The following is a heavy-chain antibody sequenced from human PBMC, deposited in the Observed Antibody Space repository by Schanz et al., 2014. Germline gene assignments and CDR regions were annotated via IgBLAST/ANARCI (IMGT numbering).Heavy chain of an antibody. CDR2: ITPSGGST. CDR3: ARDQSPYTNSSDVRYFDY. V-gene: IGHV1-46*01. Sequence: QVQLVQSGAEVKKPGASVKVSCKASGYTFTRYYIHWVRQAPGQGLEWMGIITPSGGSTNYAQKLQGRVTMTRDTSTSTVYMELSSLRSEDTAVYYCARDQSPYTNSSDVRYFDYWGQGSLVNVSS. CDR1: GYTFTRYY. D-gene: IGHD6-6*01. J-gene: IGHJ4*02.